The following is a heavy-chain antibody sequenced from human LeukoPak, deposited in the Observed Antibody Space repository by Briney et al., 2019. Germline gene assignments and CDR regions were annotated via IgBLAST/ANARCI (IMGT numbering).Heavy chain of an antibody. V-gene: IGHV3-48*03. J-gene: IGHJ6*03. CDR2: ISSGRHL. D-gene: IGHD1-26*01. CDR3: ARDPYNGNYGDSYYYYMDV. Sequence: GGSLRLSCGGSGFTFGSYEMSWVRQAPGKGLEWVSHISSGRHLYCADSVRGRFTISRSNAKKSLYLQMNSLRDEDTAIYYCARDPYNGNYGDSYYYYMDVWGKGTTVTISS. CDR1: GFTFGSYE.